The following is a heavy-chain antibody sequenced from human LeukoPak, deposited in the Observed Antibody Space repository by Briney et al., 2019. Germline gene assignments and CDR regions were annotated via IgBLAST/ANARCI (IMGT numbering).Heavy chain of an antibody. Sequence: GGSLRLSCAASGFTFSSYGMHWVRQAPGKGLEWVAVIWYDGSNKYYADSVKGRFTISRDNSKNTLHLQMNSLRAEDTAVYYCARASGWSRWFDPWGQGTRVTVSS. CDR3: ARASGWSRWFDP. V-gene: IGHV3-33*01. CDR1: GFTFSSYG. D-gene: IGHD6-19*01. CDR2: IWYDGSNK. J-gene: IGHJ5*02.